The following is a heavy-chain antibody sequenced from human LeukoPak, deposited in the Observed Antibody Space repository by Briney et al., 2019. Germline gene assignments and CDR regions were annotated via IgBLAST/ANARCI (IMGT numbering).Heavy chain of an antibody. CDR1: GFTFSSYA. J-gene: IGHJ4*02. V-gene: IGHV3-33*08. Sequence: PGGSLRLSCAASGFTFSSYAMSWVRQAPGKGLEWVAVIWYDGSNKYYADSVKGRFTISRDNSKNTLYLQMNSLRAEDTAVYYCARSSGSYEYYFDYWGQGTLVTVSS. CDR2: IWYDGSNK. D-gene: IGHD1-26*01. CDR3: ARSSGSYEYYFDY.